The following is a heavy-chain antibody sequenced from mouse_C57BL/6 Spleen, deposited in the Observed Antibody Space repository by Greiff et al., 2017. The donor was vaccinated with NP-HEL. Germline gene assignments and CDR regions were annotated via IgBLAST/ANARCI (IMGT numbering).Heavy chain of an antibody. CDR2: ISDGGSYT. CDR3: ASQLGLYYFDY. D-gene: IGHD4-1*02. V-gene: IGHV5-4*03. CDR1: GFTFSSYA. J-gene: IGHJ2*01. Sequence: EVKLVESGGGLVKPGGSLKLSCAASGFTFSSYAMSWVRQTPEKRLEWVATISDGGSYTYYPDNVKGRFTISRDNAKNNLYLQMSHLKSEDTAMYYCASQLGLYYFDYWGQGTTLTVSS.